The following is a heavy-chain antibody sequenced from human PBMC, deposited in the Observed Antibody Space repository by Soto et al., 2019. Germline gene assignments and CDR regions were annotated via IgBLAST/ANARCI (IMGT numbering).Heavy chain of an antibody. CDR3: ARYCNNSDCRHLYYFDY. Sequence: PSETLSLTCTVSGGSVSAASVSSGDYYWNWIRQPPGRGLEWLGYIYYIGSTIYNPSLKSRVTTSVDTYKDQFFLKLTSVTAADTAVYYCARYCNNSDCRHLYYFDYWGLGTLVTVSS. D-gene: IGHD2-8*01. V-gene: IGHV4-61*08. CDR1: GGSVSAASVSSGDYY. J-gene: IGHJ4*02. CDR2: IYYIGST.